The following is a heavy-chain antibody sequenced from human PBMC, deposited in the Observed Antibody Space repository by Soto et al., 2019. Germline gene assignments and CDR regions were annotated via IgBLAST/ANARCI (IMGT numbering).Heavy chain of an antibody. D-gene: IGHD3-10*01. Sequence: PGGSLRLSCAASGFTFSSYAMSWVRQAPGKGLEWVSAISGSGGSTYYADSVKGRFTISRDNSKNTLYLQMNSLRAEDTAVYYCAKAPAAPYYYGPHYHPIEYYGMDVWGQGTTVTVSS. CDR3: AKAPAAPYYYGPHYHPIEYYGMDV. CDR2: ISGSGGST. V-gene: IGHV3-23*01. J-gene: IGHJ6*02. CDR1: GFTFSSYA.